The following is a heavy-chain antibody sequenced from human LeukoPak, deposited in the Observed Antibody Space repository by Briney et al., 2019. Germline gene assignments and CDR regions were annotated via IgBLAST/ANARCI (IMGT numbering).Heavy chain of an antibody. CDR3: ARLKARDAFDI. Sequence: SETLSLTCTVSDGSFSSYSWNWIRQPPGRGLEWIGYIYYSGSTIYNPSLRSRVTISIDTSKNQFSLKLTSVTAADTAVYYCARLKARDAFDIWGQGTMVTVSS. V-gene: IGHV4-59*08. CDR2: IYYSGST. J-gene: IGHJ3*02. CDR1: DGSFSSYS.